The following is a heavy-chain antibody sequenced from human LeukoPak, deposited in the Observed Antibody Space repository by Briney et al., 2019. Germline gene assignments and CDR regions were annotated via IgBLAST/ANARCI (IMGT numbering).Heavy chain of an antibody. D-gene: IGHD2-15*01. CDR1: GFTFSGSA. CDR3: TRLSLGSSDY. Sequence: GGSLRLSCAASGFTFSGSAMHWVRQASGKGLEWVGRIRSKADSYAAAYAASVKGRFTISRDDSKNTAYLQMNSLKTEDTAVYYCTRLSLGSSDYWGQGTLVTVSS. V-gene: IGHV3-73*01. CDR2: IRSKADSYAA. J-gene: IGHJ4*02.